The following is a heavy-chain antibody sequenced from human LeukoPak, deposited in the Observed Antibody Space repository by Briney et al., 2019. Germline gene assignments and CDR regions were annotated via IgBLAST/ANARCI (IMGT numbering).Heavy chain of an antibody. Sequence: GGSLRLSCAASGFTFSSYSMTWVRQAPGKGLEWVSYISSSSSTIYYADSVKGRFTISRDNAKNSLYLQMNSLRAEDTAVYYCARDVGITGTTAPGGYWGQGTLVTVSS. V-gene: IGHV3-48*04. J-gene: IGHJ4*02. CDR3: ARDVGITGTTAPGGY. CDR2: ISSSSSTI. CDR1: GFTFSSYS. D-gene: IGHD1-20*01.